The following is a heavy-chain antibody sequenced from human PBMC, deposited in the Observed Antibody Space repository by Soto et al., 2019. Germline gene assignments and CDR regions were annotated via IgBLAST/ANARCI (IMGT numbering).Heavy chain of an antibody. CDR2: IYYSGST. V-gene: IGHV4-31*03. D-gene: IGHD2-2*01. J-gene: IGHJ5*02. CDR3: ARDYCSSTSCYLSP. Sequence: QVQLQESGPGLVKPSQTLSLTCTVSGGSISSGGYYWSWIRQHPGKGLEWIGYIYYSGSTYYNPSPKSRVTISVDTSKNQFSLKLSSVTAADTAVYYCARDYCSSTSCYLSPWGQGTLVTVSS. CDR1: GGSISSGGYY.